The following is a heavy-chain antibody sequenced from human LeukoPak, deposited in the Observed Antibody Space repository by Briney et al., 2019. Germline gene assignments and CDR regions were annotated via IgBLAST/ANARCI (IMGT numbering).Heavy chain of an antibody. D-gene: IGHD2-15*01. J-gene: IGHJ6*02. CDR1: GGSISSGSYY. V-gene: IGHV4-61*02. CDR2: IYTSGST. Sequence: SETLSLTCTDSGGSISSGSYYWSWIRQPAGKGLEWIGRIYTSGSTNYNPSLKSRVTISVDTSKNQFSLKLSSVTAADTAVYYCARGTPRVVVAATYAMDVWGQGTTVTVSS. CDR3: ARGTPRVVVAATYAMDV.